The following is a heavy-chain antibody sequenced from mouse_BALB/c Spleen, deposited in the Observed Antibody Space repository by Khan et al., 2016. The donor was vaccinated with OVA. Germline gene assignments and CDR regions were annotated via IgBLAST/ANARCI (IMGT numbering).Heavy chain of an antibody. V-gene: IGHV3-1*02. J-gene: IGHJ2*01. CDR1: GYSITSGYG. CDR3: ARTARLKY. Sequence: EVQLQESGPGLVKPSQSLSLSCTVTGYSITSGYGWNWIRQFPGNKLEWMGYIRYSGNTNYNPSLKSRITITRDTSTNQFFLQLNSVTTEDAATYYCARTARLKYWGQGTTLTVSS. D-gene: IGHD3-3*01. CDR2: IRYSGNT.